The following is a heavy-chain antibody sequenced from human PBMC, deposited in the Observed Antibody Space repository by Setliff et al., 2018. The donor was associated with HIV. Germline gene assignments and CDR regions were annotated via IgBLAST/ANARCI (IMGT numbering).Heavy chain of an antibody. J-gene: IGHJ1*01. Sequence: ASVKVSCKTSGYTFTAYYIHWVRQAPGQGLEWMGWINSNNGGTKYAQNFQGRVTMTRDTSITTAYMELSSLISDDTAVYYCARDPAPSSSASYFQHWGQGTPVTVSS. CDR3: ARDPAPSSSASYFQH. D-gene: IGHD2-15*01. V-gene: IGHV1-2*02. CDR1: GYTFTAYY. CDR2: INSNNGGT.